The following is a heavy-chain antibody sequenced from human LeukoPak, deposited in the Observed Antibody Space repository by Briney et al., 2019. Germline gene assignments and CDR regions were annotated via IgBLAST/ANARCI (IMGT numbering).Heavy chain of an antibody. Sequence: GGSLRLSCAASGFTFRGYSLSWVRQAPGKGLEWVSFITSTSSDMLYADSVKGRFTVSRDNAKNTLYLQMDSLTAEDTAVYFCARAAGHYFDYWGQGSLVTVSS. CDR2: ITSTSSDM. CDR1: GFTFRGYS. J-gene: IGHJ4*02. CDR3: ARAAGHYFDY. V-gene: IGHV3-21*04.